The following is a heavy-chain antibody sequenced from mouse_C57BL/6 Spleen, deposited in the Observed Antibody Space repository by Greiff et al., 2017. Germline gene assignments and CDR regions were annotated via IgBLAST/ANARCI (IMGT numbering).Heavy chain of an antibody. CDR3: ARNSGATVVAGGYYAMDY. CDR2: IWSSGST. Sequence: QVQLKQSGPGLVQPSQSLSITCTVSGFSLTSYGVPWVRQSPGKGLEWLGVIWSSGSTDYNADFISIQSIRKANSKSQVFFKMNSLQAEEAAIYYCARNSGATVVAGGYYAMDYWGQGTSVTVSS. J-gene: IGHJ4*01. D-gene: IGHD1-1*01. V-gene: IGHV2-2*01. CDR1: GFSLTSYG.